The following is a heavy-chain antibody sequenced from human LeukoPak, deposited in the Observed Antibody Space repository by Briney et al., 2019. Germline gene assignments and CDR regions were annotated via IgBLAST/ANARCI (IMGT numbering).Heavy chain of an antibody. D-gene: IGHD2-15*01. CDR3: ARDHQSLGYCSGGSCPGRYYYYYMDV. J-gene: IGHJ6*03. V-gene: IGHV1-69*05. CDR1: GGTFSSYA. Sequence: GSSVRVSCKASGGTFSSYAISWVRQAPGQGLEWMGRIFPIFGTANYAQKFQGRVTITTDESTSTAYMELSSLRSEDTAVYYCARDHQSLGYCSGGSCPGRYYYYYMDVWGKGTTVTVSS. CDR2: IFPIFGTA.